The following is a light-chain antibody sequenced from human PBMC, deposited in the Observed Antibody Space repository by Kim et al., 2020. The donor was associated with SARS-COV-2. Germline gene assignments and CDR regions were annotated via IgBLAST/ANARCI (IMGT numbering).Light chain of an antibody. J-gene: IGKJ4*01. CDR1: QDITYK. V-gene: IGKV1-27*01. CDR2: AAS. Sequence: ASVGDRVTITCRASQDITYKLAWYQQKPGKVPELLIFAASGLHSGVPSRFSGSGSGTDFTLTITNLQPEDFATYYYQSYYNAPPTFGGGTKVDIK. CDR3: QSYYNAPPT.